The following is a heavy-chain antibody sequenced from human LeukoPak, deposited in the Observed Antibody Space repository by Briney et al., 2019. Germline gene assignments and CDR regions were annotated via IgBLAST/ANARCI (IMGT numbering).Heavy chain of an antibody. CDR1: GFSLTTSGVG. J-gene: IGHJ4*02. CDR3: AHRLDQRTNWNYGNFDY. CDR2: IYWDDDK. D-gene: IGHD1-7*01. V-gene: IGHV2-5*02. Sequence: SGPTLLKPTQTLTLTCTFSGFSLTTSGVGVGWIRQPPGKALEWLALIYWDDDKRYSPSLRNRLSITKDTSKNQVVLTMTNVDPVDTATYCCAHRLDQRTNWNYGNFDYWGQGTLVTVSS.